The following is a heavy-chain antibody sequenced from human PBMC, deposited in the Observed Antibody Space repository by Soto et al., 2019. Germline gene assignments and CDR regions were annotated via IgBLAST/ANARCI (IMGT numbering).Heavy chain of an antibody. Sequence: EVQLVESGGGFIQPGGSLRRSCAASGFTVSSKFMSWVRHAPGKGLEWVSVDYSGGSTYYADSVKGRCTISSDNSKTTLYLQMNSSRAEDTAVYYGARGLDFGDYWGQGTLVTVSS. V-gene: IGHV3-53*01. J-gene: IGHJ4*02. CDR2: DYSGGST. CDR3: ARGLDFGDY. CDR1: GFTVSSKF. D-gene: IGHD4-17*01.